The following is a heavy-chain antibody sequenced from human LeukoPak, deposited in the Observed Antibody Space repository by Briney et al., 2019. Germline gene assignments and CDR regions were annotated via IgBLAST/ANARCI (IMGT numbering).Heavy chain of an antibody. V-gene: IGHV4-30-2*01. J-gene: IGHJ3*02. Sequence: PSETLSLTCTVSGGSISSGGYYWSWIRQPPGKGLEWIGYIYHSGSTYYNPSLKSRVTISVDRSKNQFSLKLSSVTAADTAVYYCARAAMGFGEPMVAFDIWGQGTMVTVSS. D-gene: IGHD3-10*01. CDR2: IYHSGST. CDR3: ARAAMGFGEPMVAFDI. CDR1: GGSISSGGYY.